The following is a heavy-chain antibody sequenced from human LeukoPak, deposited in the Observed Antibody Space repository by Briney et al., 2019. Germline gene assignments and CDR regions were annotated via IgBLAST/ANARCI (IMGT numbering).Heavy chain of an antibody. CDR1: GFTFSSYS. Sequence: PGGSLRLSCAASGFTFSSYSMNWVRQAPGKGLEWVSSISSSSSYIYYADSVKGRFSISRDNAKNSLYLQMNSLRAEDTAVYYCARDLTDYDSSGSFDYWGRGTLVTVSS. CDR2: ISSSSSYI. CDR3: ARDLTDYDSSGSFDY. J-gene: IGHJ4*02. V-gene: IGHV3-21*01. D-gene: IGHD3-22*01.